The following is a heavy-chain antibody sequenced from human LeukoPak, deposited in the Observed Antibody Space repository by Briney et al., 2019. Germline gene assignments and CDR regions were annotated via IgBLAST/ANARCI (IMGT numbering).Heavy chain of an antibody. CDR3: AREIYDRKRPDDAFDI. CDR1: GYTFTGYY. J-gene: IGHJ3*02. V-gene: IGHV1-2*02. Sequence: GASVKVSCKASGYTFTGYYMHWVRQAPGQGLEWMGWINPNSGGTNYAQKFQGRVTMTRDTSISTAYMELSRLRSDDTAVYYCAREIYDRKRPDDAFDIWGQGTMVTVSS. CDR2: INPNSGGT. D-gene: IGHD3-22*01.